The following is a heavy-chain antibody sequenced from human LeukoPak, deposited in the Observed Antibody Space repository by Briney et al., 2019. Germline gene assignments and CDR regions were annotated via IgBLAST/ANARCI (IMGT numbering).Heavy chain of an antibody. D-gene: IGHD7-27*01. V-gene: IGHV3-49*04. CDR2: IRSTTYGCTT. J-gene: IGHJ4*02. Sequence: GGSLRLSCATSGFTFGDYALTWVRQAPGQGLEWVGFIRSTTYGCTTEYAASVKGRFTISRDDSKTIAYLHMDGLKSEDTAIYYCARGGTGDLDYWGQGILVTVSS. CDR1: GFTFGDYA. CDR3: ARGGTGDLDY.